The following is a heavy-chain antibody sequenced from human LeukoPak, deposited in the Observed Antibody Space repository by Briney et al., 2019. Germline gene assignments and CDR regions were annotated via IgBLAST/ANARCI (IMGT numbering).Heavy chain of an antibody. CDR2: INHSGST. CDR1: GGSFSGYY. V-gene: IGHV4-34*01. CDR3: ARGYVFCSSTSCYKPFDY. Sequence: SETLSLTCAVYGGSFSGYYWSWIRQPPGKGLEWIGEINHSGSTNYNPSLKSRVTMSVDTSKNQFSLKLSSVTAADTAVYYCARGYVFCSSTSCYKPFDYWGQGTLVTVSS. D-gene: IGHD2-2*02. J-gene: IGHJ4*02.